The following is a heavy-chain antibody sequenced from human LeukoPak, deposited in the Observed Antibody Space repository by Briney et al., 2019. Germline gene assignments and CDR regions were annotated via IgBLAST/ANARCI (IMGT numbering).Heavy chain of an antibody. D-gene: IGHD6-13*01. V-gene: IGHV3-33*08. CDR1: GFMFSDYY. CDR2: IWYDGSNK. J-gene: IGHJ6*02. Sequence: GGSLRLSCAASGFMFSDYYMSWIPKGPGKGLEWLAVIWYDGSNKYYADSVKGRFTISRDNSKNTLYLQVNSLRAEDTAVYYCARDGQQLATHERVPPSYYYYGMDVWGQGTTVTVSS. CDR3: ARDGQQLATHERVPPSYYYYGMDV.